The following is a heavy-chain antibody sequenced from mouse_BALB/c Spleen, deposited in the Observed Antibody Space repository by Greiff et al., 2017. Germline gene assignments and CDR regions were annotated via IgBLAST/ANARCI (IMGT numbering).Heavy chain of an antibody. J-gene: IGHJ3*01. CDR1: GYTFTSYW. Sequence: VQLQQPGAELVKPGASVKLSCKASGYTFTSYWMHWVKQRPGQGLEWIGEINPSNGRTNYNEKFKSKATLTVDKSSSTAYMQLSSLTSEDSAVYYCARPNYYGSSPFAYWGQGTLVTVSA. D-gene: IGHD1-1*01. CDR2: INPSNGRT. V-gene: IGHV1S81*02. CDR3: ARPNYYGSSPFAY.